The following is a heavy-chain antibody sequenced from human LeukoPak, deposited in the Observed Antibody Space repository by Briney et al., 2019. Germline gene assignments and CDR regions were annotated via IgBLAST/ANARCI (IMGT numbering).Heavy chain of an antibody. D-gene: IGHD3-10*01. CDR2: ISGSGGST. CDR1: GFTFDTDV. Sequence: RAGGSLRLSCAASGFTFDTDVMSWVRQAPGKGLEWVSVISGSGGSTYYADSVKGRFTISRDNSKNTLYLQMNSLRAEDTAVYYCAKSRDYYGSGSYSGRPFEYWGQGTLVTVSS. V-gene: IGHV3-23*01. J-gene: IGHJ4*02. CDR3: AKSRDYYGSGSYSGRPFEY.